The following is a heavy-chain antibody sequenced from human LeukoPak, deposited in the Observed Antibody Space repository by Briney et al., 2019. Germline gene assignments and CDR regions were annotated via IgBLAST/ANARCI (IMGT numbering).Heavy chain of an antibody. V-gene: IGHV3-7*01. J-gene: IGHJ4*02. D-gene: IGHD6-13*01. CDR3: ARGGGNIAAAGPEIDY. Sequence: GGSLRLSCAASGFTFSNYGMNWVRQAPGKGLEWVANIKQDGSEKYYVDSVKGRFTISRDNAKNSLYLQMNSLRAEDTAVYYCARGGGNIAAAGPEIDYWGQGTLVTVSS. CDR2: IKQDGSEK. CDR1: GFTFSNYG.